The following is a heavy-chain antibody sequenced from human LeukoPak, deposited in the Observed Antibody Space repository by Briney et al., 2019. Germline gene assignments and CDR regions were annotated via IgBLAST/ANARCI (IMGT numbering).Heavy chain of an antibody. CDR2: ISTYNGNT. J-gene: IGHJ4*02. CDR1: GYTFSDFG. V-gene: IGHV1-18*01. CDR3: ARAIYGGNSGGHY. D-gene: IGHD4-23*01. Sequence: ASVKVSCKASGYTFSDFGISWVRQAPGQGLEWMGWISTYNGNTNYAQKLQGRVTMTTDTSTSTAYMELRSLRSDDTAVYYCARAIYGGNSGGHYWGQGTLVTVSS.